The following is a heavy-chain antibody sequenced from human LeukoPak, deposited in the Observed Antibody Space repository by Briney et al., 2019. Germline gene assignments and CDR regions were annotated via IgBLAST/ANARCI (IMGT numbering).Heavy chain of an antibody. CDR3: AMSLVSSWYFDY. J-gene: IGHJ4*02. CDR1: GDSVSSNSAA. Sequence: SQTLSLTCAISGDSVSSNSAAWTWIRQSPSRGLEWLGRTYYRSKWYNDYAVSVKSRITINPDTSKNQFSLQLNSVTPEDTAVYYCAMSLVSSWYFDYWGQGTLVTVSS. D-gene: IGHD6-13*01. CDR2: TYYRSKWYN. V-gene: IGHV6-1*01.